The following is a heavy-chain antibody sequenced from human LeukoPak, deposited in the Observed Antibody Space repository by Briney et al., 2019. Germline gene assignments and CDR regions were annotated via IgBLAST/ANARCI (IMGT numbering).Heavy chain of an antibody. D-gene: IGHD2-2*01. J-gene: IGHJ4*02. Sequence: PSETLSLTCTVSGGSINGHHWGWIRQSPGKALEWLGYIYYSGSTNYNPSLKSRVTISVDTSRNQFSLRLTSVTATDTAVYYCARQWHCTSITCKPFDFWGQGTLVTVSS. CDR2: IYYSGST. CDR1: GGSINGHH. CDR3: ARQWHCTSITCKPFDF. V-gene: IGHV4-59*08.